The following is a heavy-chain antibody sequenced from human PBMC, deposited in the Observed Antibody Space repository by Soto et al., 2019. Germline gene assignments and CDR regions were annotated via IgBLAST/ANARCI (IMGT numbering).Heavy chain of an antibody. D-gene: IGHD1-26*01. V-gene: IGHV3-15*05. CDR2: IKSEPDGGTI. Sequence: EVQLVESGGGLVKPGGSLRLSCAASGFTFSNAWMTWVRQPPGKELEWVGQIKSEPDGGTIDYATPVKGRFTISRDDSKNTLYLQMNNLNTEDTGVYYCTTSWEWEKLDFDYWGQGTLVTVSS. CDR3: TTSWEWEKLDFDY. J-gene: IGHJ4*02. CDR1: GFTFSNAW.